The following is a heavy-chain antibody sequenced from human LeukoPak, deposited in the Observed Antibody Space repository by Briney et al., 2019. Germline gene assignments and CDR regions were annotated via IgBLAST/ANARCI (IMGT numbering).Heavy chain of an antibody. CDR3: ARAATGGMGFDY. D-gene: IGHD4-23*01. CDR1: GGSFSGYY. V-gene: IGHV4-34*01. CDR2: INHSGST. Sequence: PSETLSLTCAVYGGSFSGYYWSWIRQPPGKGLEWIGEINHSGSTNYNPSLKSRVIISVDTSKNQFSLKLSSVTAADTAVYYCARAATGGMGFDYWGQGTLVTVSS. J-gene: IGHJ4*02.